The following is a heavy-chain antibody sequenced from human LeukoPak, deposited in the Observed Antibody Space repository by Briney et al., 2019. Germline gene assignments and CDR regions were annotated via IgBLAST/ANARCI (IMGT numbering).Heavy chain of an antibody. CDR1: GGSISSGGYY. CDR3: ARGPILYYYDSSGYAVKAY. D-gene: IGHD3-22*01. J-gene: IGHJ4*02. V-gene: IGHV4-31*03. CDR2: IYYSGST. Sequence: PSQTLSLTCTVSGGSISSGGYYWSWIRQHPGKDLEWIGYIYYSGSTYYNPSLKSRVTISVDTSKNQFSLKLSSVTAADTAVYYCARGPILYYYDSSGYAVKAYWGQGTLVTVSS.